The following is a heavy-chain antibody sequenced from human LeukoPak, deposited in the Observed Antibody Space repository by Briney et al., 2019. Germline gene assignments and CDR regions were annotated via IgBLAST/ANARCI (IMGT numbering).Heavy chain of an antibody. V-gene: IGHV7-4-1*02. D-gene: IGHD6-13*01. CDR1: GYTFTSYA. J-gene: IGHJ2*01. CDR2: IHTNTGNP. CDR3: ARAAWSHWAAAGTRYFDL. Sequence: ASVKVSCKASGYTFTSYAMNWVRQAPGQGLEWMGWIHTNTGNPTYAQGFTGRFVFSLDTSVSTAYLQISSLKAEDTAVYYCARAAWSHWAAAGTRYFDLWGRGTLVTVSS.